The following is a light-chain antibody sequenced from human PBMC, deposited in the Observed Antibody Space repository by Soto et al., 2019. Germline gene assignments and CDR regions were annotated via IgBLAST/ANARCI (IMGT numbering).Light chain of an antibody. CDR3: AAWDDSLNGVV. Sequence: QSVLTQPPSASRTPGQRVTISCSGSSSNIQNNIVNWYQQLPGTAPKLLIYNTNQRPSGVPDRFSGSKSGTSASLAIRWLQSEDEADYFCAAWDDSLNGVVFGGGTQLTVL. CDR2: NTN. CDR1: SSNIQNNI. V-gene: IGLV1-44*01. J-gene: IGLJ2*01.